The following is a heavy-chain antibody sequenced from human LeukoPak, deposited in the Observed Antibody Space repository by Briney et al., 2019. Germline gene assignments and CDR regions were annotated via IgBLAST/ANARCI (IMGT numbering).Heavy chain of an antibody. D-gene: IGHD5-24*01. J-gene: IGHJ4*02. Sequence: PSETLSLTCTVSGGSISSSSYYWGWIRQPPGKGLEWIESIYYIPTTSYHPSLKIRVPISVHTSNNQFSLKLSSVTAADTAVYYCARGRDGPDYWGQGTLVTVSS. V-gene: IGHV4-39*01. CDR2: IYYIPTT. CDR3: ARGRDGPDY. CDR1: GGSISSSSYY.